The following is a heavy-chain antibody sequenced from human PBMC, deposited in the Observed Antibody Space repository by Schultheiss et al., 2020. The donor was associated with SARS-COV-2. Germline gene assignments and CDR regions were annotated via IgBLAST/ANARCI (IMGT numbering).Heavy chain of an antibody. CDR3: VKGDCNNGVCHYYFDY. J-gene: IGHJ4*02. Sequence: GGSLRLSCAASGFTFSNYAMHWVRQAPGKGLEWVSAISGSGGSTYYADSVKGRFTISRDNSKNTLYLQMSSLRAEDTAVYYCVKGDCNNGVCHYYFDYWGQGTLVTVSS. CDR1: GFTFSNYA. V-gene: IGHV3-23*01. CDR2: ISGSGGST. D-gene: IGHD2-8*01.